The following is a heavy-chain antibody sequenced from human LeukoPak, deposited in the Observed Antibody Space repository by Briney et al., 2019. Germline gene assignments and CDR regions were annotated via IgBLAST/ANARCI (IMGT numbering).Heavy chain of an antibody. J-gene: IGHJ4*02. CDR2: IYYSGST. D-gene: IGHD6-6*01. CDR1: GGSISSYY. Sequence: SETLSLTCTVSGGSISSYYWSWIRQPPGKGLEWIGYIYYSGSTNYNPSLKSRVTISVDTSKNQFSLKLSSVTAADTAVYYCAREDYSSSSVEYWGQGTLVTVSS. V-gene: IGHV4-59*12. CDR3: AREDYSSSSVEY.